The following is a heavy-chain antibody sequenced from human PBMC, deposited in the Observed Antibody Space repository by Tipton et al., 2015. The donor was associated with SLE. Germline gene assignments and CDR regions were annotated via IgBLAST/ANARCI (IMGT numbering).Heavy chain of an antibody. V-gene: IGHV4-61*02. Sequence: TLSLTCVVSGGSINSADYYWSWIRQSAGKGLEWIGRVESSGASNFNPSLKSRVTMSVDKSTNQFSLRLNSVTASDTAVYYCARDCQVPSGAWDFYYYMDVWGRGTTVTVSS. CDR3: ARDCQVPSGAWDFYYYMDV. CDR1: GGSINSADYY. D-gene: IGHD1-26*01. J-gene: IGHJ6*03. CDR2: VESSGAS.